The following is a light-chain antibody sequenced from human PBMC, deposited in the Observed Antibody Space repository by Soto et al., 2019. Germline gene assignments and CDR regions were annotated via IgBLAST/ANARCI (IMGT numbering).Light chain of an antibody. J-gene: IGLJ1*01. V-gene: IGLV2-14*03. CDR1: SSDVGGYNY. CDR2: DVS. CDR3: SSYTSSSTYV. Sequence: QSALTQPASVSGAPGQSIAISRTGTSSDVGGYNYVSWYQHHPGKAPKLMVYDVSNRPSGVSNRFSGSKSGNTASLTISGLQAEDEADYYCSSYTSSSTYVFGTGTKLTV.